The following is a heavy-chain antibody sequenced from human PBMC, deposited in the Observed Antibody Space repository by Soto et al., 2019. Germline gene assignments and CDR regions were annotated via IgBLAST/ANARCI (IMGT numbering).Heavy chain of an antibody. CDR2: INPNSGGT. V-gene: IGHV1-2*02. CDR1: GYTFTGYF. CDR3: ARKYLRINSWYEASMDV. Sequence: ASVEVSCKASGYTFTGYFIHWVRQAPGQGLEWMGWINPNSGGTNYAETFQGRVTMTRATSISTVYMELSRLTSDDTAVYFCARKYLRINSWYEASMDVWGQGTTVTVSS. J-gene: IGHJ6*02. D-gene: IGHD6-13*01.